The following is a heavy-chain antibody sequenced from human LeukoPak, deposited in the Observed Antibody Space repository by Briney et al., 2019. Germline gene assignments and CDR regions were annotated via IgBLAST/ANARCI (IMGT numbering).Heavy chain of an antibody. D-gene: IGHD2-2*01. Sequence: ASVKVSCKASGYTFTNYGINWVRQAPGQGLEWMGWISAYNGNTNYAQKLQGRVTMTTDTSTSTVYMELSSLRSEDTAVYYCAREGRRAVLNIVVVPAALARQNNWFDPWGQGTLVTVSS. CDR2: ISAYNGNT. CDR3: AREGRRAVLNIVVVPAALARQNNWFDP. V-gene: IGHV1-18*01. J-gene: IGHJ5*02. CDR1: GYTFTNYG.